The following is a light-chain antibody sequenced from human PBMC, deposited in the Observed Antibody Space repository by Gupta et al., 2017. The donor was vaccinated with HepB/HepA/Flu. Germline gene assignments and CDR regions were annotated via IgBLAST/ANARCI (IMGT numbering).Light chain of an antibody. CDR2: AAS. CDR1: QDISND. J-gene: IGKJ1*01. Sequence: DIQMTQSPSSLSASVGDRVTITCRASQDISNDLDWYQQIPGKAPKRLIYAASNLVTGVPSRFIASGSGAEFTLTLSSLQPEDFAIYYCLQHNAYPWTFGQGTKVEIK. CDR3: LQHNAYPWT. V-gene: IGKV1-17*01.